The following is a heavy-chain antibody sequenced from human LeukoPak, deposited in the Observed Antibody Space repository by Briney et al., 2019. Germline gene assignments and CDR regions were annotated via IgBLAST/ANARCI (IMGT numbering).Heavy chain of an antibody. CDR2: IYYSGST. D-gene: IGHD6-19*01. CDR1: GGSISSGDYY. J-gene: IGHJ4*02. V-gene: IGHV4-30-4*01. CDR3: ARLRSSGWIDY. Sequence: SETLSLTCTVSGGSISSGDYYWSWIRQPPGKGLEWIGYIYYSGSTYYNPSLKSRVTISVDTSKNQFSLKLSSVTAADTAVYYCARLRSSGWIDYWGQGTLVTVSS.